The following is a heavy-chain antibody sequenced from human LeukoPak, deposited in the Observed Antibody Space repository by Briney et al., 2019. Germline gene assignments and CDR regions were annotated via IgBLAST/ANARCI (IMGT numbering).Heavy chain of an antibody. D-gene: IGHD5-18*01. J-gene: IGHJ4*02. CDR1: GFTFSSYA. V-gene: IGHV3-23*01. CDR2: ISGSGGST. Sequence: GGSLRLSCAASGFTFSSYAMSWVRQAPGKGLEWVSAISGSGGSTYYADSVKGRFTISRDSSKNTLYLQMSSLRAEDTAVYYCVKAGYSYGGYYFDYWGQGTLVTVSS. CDR3: VKAGYSYGGYYFDY.